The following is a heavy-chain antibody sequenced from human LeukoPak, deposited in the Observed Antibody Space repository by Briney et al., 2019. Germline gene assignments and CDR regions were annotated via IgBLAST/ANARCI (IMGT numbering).Heavy chain of an antibody. J-gene: IGHJ4*02. V-gene: IGHV3-23*01. Sequence: GSLRLSCAASGFTFSSYAMSWVRQAPGKGLEWVSAISGSGGSTYYADSVKGRFTISRDNSKNTLYLQMNSLRAEDTAVYYCARDRVVRYYYGSGSYTSFDYWGQGTLVTVSS. CDR2: ISGSGGST. D-gene: IGHD3-10*01. CDR1: GFTFSSYA. CDR3: ARDRVVRYYYGSGSYTSFDY.